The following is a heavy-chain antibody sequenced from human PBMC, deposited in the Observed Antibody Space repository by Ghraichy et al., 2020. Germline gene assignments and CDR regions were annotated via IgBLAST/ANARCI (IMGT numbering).Heavy chain of an antibody. D-gene: IGHD3-3*01. CDR2: INHSGST. V-gene: IGHV4-34*01. CDR3: ARVVRFLEWLSRTMDV. CDR1: GGSFSGYY. Sequence: SETLSLTCAVYGGSFSGYYWSWIRQPPGKGLEWIGEINHSGSTNYNPSLKSRVTISVDTSKNQFSLKLSSVTAADTAVYYCARVVRFLEWLSRTMDVWGQGTTVTVSS. J-gene: IGHJ6*02.